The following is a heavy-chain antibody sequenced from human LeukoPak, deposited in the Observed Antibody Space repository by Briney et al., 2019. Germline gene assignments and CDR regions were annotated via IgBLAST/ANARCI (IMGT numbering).Heavy chain of an antibody. J-gene: IGHJ2*01. CDR3: ARGVGCTNGVCYPYWYFDL. D-gene: IGHD2-8*01. Sequence: SETLSLTCAVYGGSFSGYYWSWIRQPPGKGLEWIGEINHSGSTNYNPSLKSRVTISVDTSKNQFSLKLSSVTAADTAVYYCARGVGCTNGVCYPYWYFDLWGRGTLVTVSS. CDR1: GGSFSGYY. V-gene: IGHV4-34*01. CDR2: INHSGST.